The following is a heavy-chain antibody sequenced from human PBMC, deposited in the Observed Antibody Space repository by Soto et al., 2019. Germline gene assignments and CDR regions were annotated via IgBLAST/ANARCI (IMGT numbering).Heavy chain of an antibody. CDR1: GFTFSSYS. V-gene: IGHV3-21*01. J-gene: IGHJ6*03. Sequence: EVQLVESGGGLVKPGGSVRLSCAASGFTFSSYSMNWVRQAPGKGLEWVSSISISSNFISYGDSVKGRCTISRDNAKNSLYLQISSLSAEDTAVYYCATDRDYYYYYMDLWGKGTTVTVSS. CDR2: ISISSNFI. CDR3: ATDRDYYYYYMDL. D-gene: IGHD3-10*01.